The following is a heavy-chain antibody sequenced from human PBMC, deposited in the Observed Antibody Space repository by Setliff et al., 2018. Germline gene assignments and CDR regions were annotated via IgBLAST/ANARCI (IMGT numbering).Heavy chain of an antibody. Sequence: SETLSLTCAVSGDSISSGNWWSWVRQPPEKGLEWIGEINHSGNTNYNPSLKSRVTVSVDKSTNQFSLKLSSVTAADTAVYYCARRVRDSSGYYDYWGQGTLVTVSS. CDR3: ARRVRDSSGYYDY. J-gene: IGHJ4*02. D-gene: IGHD3-22*01. CDR1: GDSISSGNW. V-gene: IGHV4-4*02. CDR2: INHSGNT.